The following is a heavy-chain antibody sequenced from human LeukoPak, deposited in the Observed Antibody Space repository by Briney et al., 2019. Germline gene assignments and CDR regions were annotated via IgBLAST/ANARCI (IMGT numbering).Heavy chain of an antibody. CDR2: IGRGGTVT. D-gene: IGHD1-1*01. CDR3: VKHSGGVYGNSDY. V-gene: IGHV3-23*01. CDR1: GFTFTSHA. J-gene: IGHJ4*02. Sequence: PGGSLRLSCVASGFTFTSHAASWFRQAPGKGLEWVSTIGRGGTVTYNADSVRGPFTISKDSSKNTLQMTSLSAEDTAIYYCVKHSGGVYGNSDYWGQGILVTVTS.